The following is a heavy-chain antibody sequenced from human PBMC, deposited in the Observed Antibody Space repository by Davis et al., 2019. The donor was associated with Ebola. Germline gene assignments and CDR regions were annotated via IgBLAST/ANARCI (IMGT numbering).Heavy chain of an antibody. CDR3: ARGRITIFGVVKGMDV. D-gene: IGHD3-3*01. V-gene: IGHV1-69*04. Sequence: SVKVSCKASGGTFSSYAISWVRQAPGQGLEWMGRIIPILGIANYAQKFQGRVTITADESTSTAYMELSSLRSEDTAVYYCARGRITIFGVVKGMDVWGQGTTVTVSS. CDR2: IIPILGIA. CDR1: GGTFSSYA. J-gene: IGHJ6*02.